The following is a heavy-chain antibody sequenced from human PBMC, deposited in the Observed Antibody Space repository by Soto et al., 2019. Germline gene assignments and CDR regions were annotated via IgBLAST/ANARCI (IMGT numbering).Heavy chain of an antibody. D-gene: IGHD3-22*01. CDR2: ISSSSYI. CDR1: GFTFSSYS. V-gene: IGHV3-21*01. Sequence: PGGSLRLSCAASGFTFSSYSMNWVRQAPGKGLEWVSSISSSSYIYYADSVKGRFTISRDNAKNSLYLQMNSLRAEDTAVYYCARDLGITMIVVDPFDYWGQGTLVTVSS. J-gene: IGHJ4*02. CDR3: ARDLGITMIVVDPFDY.